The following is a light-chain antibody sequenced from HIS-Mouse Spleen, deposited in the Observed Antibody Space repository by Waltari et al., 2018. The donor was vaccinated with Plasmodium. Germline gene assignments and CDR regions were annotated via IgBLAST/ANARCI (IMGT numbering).Light chain of an antibody. CDR3: QQYNSYSWT. CDR1: QSISSW. V-gene: IGKV1-5*03. Sequence: DIQMTQSPPTLSASVGARVPITCRASQSISSWLAWYQQKPGKAPKLLIYKASSLESGVPSRFSGSGSGTEFTLTISSLQPDDFATYYCQQYNSYSWTFGQGTKVEIK. J-gene: IGKJ1*01. CDR2: KAS.